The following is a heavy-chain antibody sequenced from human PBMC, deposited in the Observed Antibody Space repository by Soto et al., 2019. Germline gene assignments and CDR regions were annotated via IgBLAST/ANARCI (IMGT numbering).Heavy chain of an antibody. CDR3: AIWRGHYYYYYMDV. CDR1: GYTFTSYG. J-gene: IGHJ6*03. Sequence: ASVKVSCKASGYTFTSYGISWVRQAPGQGLEWMGWISAYNGNTNYAQKLQGRVTMTTDTSTSTAYMELRSLRSDDTAVYYCAIWRGHYYYYYMDVWGKGTTVTVSS. CDR2: ISAYNGNT. D-gene: IGHD3-10*01. V-gene: IGHV1-18*01.